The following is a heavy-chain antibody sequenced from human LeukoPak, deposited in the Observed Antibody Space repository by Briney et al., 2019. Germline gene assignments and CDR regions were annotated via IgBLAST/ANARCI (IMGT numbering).Heavy chain of an antibody. D-gene: IGHD5-18*01. CDR2: ISDSGGST. Sequence: GESLRLSCAASGFIFSNYAMSWVRQAPGKGLEWVSTISDSGGSTYYADSVKGRFTISRDNSKNTVYLQMNSLRAEDTAVYHCVKERGYSYGTFDYWGQGTLVTVSS. CDR1: GFIFSNYA. J-gene: IGHJ4*02. CDR3: VKERGYSYGTFDY. V-gene: IGHV3-23*01.